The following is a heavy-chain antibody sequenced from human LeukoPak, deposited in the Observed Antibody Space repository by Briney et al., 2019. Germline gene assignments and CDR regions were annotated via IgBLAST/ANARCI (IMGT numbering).Heavy chain of an antibody. CDR2: ISTSSSYT. J-gene: IGHJ4*02. CDR3: ASGYGDSYFDY. Sequence: PGGSLRLSCAASGFTFSDYYMSWIRQAPGKGLEWVSYISTSSSYTKYADSVKGRFTISRDNAKNSLYLQMNSLRVDDTAVYYCASGYGDSYFDYWGQGTRVTVSS. D-gene: IGHD4-17*01. V-gene: IGHV3-11*06. CDR1: GFTFSDYY.